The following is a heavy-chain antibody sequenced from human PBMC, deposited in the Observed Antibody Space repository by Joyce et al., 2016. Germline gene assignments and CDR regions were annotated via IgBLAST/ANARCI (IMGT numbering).Heavy chain of an antibody. D-gene: IGHD6-13*01. V-gene: IGHV4-34*01. CDR2: INGDGIT. Sequence: QVQLQQWGAGLLKPSETLSLTCAVYVGSFSGYYWTFIRQPPGKGLEWIGEINGDGITKYKPALKSRVTILLDTSKNQFSLTLTSVTAADTAVYYCARGRGYTTSVRRRGMDVWGQGTTVTVSS. CDR3: ARGRGYTTSVRRRGMDV. CDR1: VGSFSGYY. J-gene: IGHJ6*02.